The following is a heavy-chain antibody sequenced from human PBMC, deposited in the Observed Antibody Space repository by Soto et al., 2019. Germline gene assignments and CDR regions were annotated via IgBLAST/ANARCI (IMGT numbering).Heavy chain of an antibody. D-gene: IGHD1-26*01. J-gene: IGHJ4*02. CDR2: INHLETT. CDR1: GASITYGGYS. Sequence: SETLSLTCTVSGASITYGGYSWSWIRQTPGKGLEWIGYINHLETTFYNPSFESRLSLSIDRAKNQFSLNLNSMSAADRAVYFCARGGGSDSFDYWGQGILVTVSS. CDR3: ARGGGSDSFDY. V-gene: IGHV4-30-2*01.